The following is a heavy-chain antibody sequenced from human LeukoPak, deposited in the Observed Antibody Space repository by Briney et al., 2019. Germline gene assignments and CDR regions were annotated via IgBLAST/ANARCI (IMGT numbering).Heavy chain of an antibody. CDR3: ARAYSSSWYFNWFDP. Sequence: PSETLSLTSTVSGYSISSGYYWGWIRQPPGKGLEWIGSIYHSGSTYYNPPLKSRVTISVDTSKNQFSLKLSSVTAADTAVYYCARAYSSSWYFNWFDPWGQGTLVTVSS. CDR1: GYSISSGYY. J-gene: IGHJ5*02. CDR2: IYHSGST. D-gene: IGHD6-13*01. V-gene: IGHV4-38-2*02.